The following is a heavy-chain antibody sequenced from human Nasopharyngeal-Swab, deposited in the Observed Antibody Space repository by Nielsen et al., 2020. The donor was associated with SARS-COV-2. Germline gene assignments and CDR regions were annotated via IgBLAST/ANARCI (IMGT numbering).Heavy chain of an antibody. CDR3: ARDGDYTDV. CDR2: IYYSGST. Sequence: SETLSLTCAVYGGSFSGYYWSWIRQPPGKGLEWIGYIYYSGSTNYNPSLKSRVTISVDTSKNQFSLKLSSVTAADTAVYYCARDGDYTDVWGQGTTVTVSS. J-gene: IGHJ6*02. D-gene: IGHD4-11*01. CDR1: GGSFSGYY. V-gene: IGHV4-59*12.